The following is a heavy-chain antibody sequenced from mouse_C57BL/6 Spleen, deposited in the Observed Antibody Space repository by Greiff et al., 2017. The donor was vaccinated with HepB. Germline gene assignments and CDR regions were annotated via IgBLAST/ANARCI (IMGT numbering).Heavy chain of an antibody. V-gene: IGHV5-17*01. D-gene: IGHD5-1*01. CDR1: GFTFSDYG. Sequence: DVMLVESGGGLVKPGGSLKLSCAASGFTFSDYGMHWVRQAPEKGLEWVAYISSGSSTIYYADTVKGRFTISRDNAKNTLFLQMTSLRSEDTAMYYCARQSNYAMDYWGQGTSVTVSS. J-gene: IGHJ4*01. CDR3: ARQSNYAMDY. CDR2: ISSGSSTI.